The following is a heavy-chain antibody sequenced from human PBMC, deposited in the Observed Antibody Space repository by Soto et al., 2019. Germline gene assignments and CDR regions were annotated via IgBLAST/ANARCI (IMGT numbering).Heavy chain of an antibody. J-gene: IGHJ4*02. CDR3: ARVVNSGSRYKRDYFDF. CDR1: GGSLSGSSFY. CDR2: IYHSGTT. Sequence: SETLSLTCTVSGGSLSGSSFYWGWIRKPPGKGMEWIGNIYHSGTTYYNPSLNSRVTISVDTSKNQLSLKLRSVTAADTSIYSCARVVNSGSRYKRDYFDFWGQGTLITVSS. V-gene: IGHV4-39*02. D-gene: IGHD6-13*01.